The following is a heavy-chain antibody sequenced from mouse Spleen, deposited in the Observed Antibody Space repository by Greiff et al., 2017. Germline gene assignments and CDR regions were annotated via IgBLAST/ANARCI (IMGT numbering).Heavy chain of an antibody. D-gene: IGHD1-1*01. CDR2: IYPGSGST. J-gene: IGHJ1*01. CDR1: GYTFTSYW. V-gene: IGHV1-55*01. CDR3: ARDYGSSLGYFDV. Sequence: QVQLQQSGAELAKPGASVKLSCKASGYTFTSYWITWVKQRPGQGLEWIGDIYPGSGSTNYNEKFKSKATLTVDTSSSTAYMQLSSLTSEDSAVYYCARDYGSSLGYFDVWGAGTTVTVSS.